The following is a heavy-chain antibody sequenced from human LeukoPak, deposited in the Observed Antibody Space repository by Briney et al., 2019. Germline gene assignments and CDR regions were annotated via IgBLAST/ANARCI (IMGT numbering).Heavy chain of an antibody. V-gene: IGHV1-46*03. Sequence: ASVKVSCKASGYTVTSYDMHWVRQAPGQGLEWMGIINPSGGSTSYAQKFQGSVTITRDTSTSTVYMELSSLRSEDPAVYYCARSSSSSVPLDYWGQGTLVTVSS. D-gene: IGHD6-6*01. CDR2: INPSGGST. CDR3: ARSSSSSVPLDY. CDR1: GYTVTSYD. J-gene: IGHJ4*02.